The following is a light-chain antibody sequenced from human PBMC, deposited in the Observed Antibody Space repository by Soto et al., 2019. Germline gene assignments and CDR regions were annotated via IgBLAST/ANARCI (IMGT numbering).Light chain of an antibody. J-gene: IGKJ1*01. Sequence: ILLTQYPATLSLSPWARATLFCRASQGVSSSLAWYQQKPGQAPRLLIYDAFNRPTGIPARFSGSGSGTDFSITTSSLEPEDFAVYYCQHRSDWTRTFGQGTKVDIK. V-gene: IGKV3-11*01. CDR3: QHRSDWTRT. CDR2: DAF. CDR1: QGVSSS.